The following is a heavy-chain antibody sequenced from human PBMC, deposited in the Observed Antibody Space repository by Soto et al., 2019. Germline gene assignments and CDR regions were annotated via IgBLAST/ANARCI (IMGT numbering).Heavy chain of an antibody. CDR1: GFTLSSYG. CDR3: ARDLVATMFVDY. V-gene: IGHV3-33*01. Sequence: QVQLVESGGGVVQPGRSLRLSCAASGFTLSSYGMHWVRQAPGKGLEWVAVIWYDGSNKYYADSVKGRFTISRDNSKNTLYLQMNSLRAEDTAVYYCARDLVATMFVDYWGQGTLVTVSS. CDR2: IWYDGSNK. J-gene: IGHJ4*02. D-gene: IGHD5-12*01.